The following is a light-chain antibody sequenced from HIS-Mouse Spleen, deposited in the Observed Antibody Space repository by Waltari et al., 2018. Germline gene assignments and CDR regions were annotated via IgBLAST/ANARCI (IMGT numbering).Light chain of an antibody. CDR2: EDN. CDR3: QSYDSSNHVV. CDR1: SGSIASNY. J-gene: IGLJ2*01. Sequence: NFMLTQPHSVSESPGKTVTISCTGSSGSIASNYVQWYQQRPGSAPTTVIYEDNQRPPGVPDRCSGSIDSSSNAASLTISGLKTEDEADYYCQSYDSSNHVVFGGGTKLTVL. V-gene: IGLV6-57*02.